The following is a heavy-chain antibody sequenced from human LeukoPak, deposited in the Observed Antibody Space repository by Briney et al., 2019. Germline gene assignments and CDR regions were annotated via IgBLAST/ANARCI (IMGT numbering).Heavy chain of an antibody. CDR2: MNPNSGNT. CDR1: GYTFTSYG. D-gene: IGHD3-10*01. V-gene: IGHV1-8*02. CDR3: ARAVWFGEKRRRAFDI. Sequence: ASVKVSCKASGYTFTSYGISWVRQATGQGLEWMGWMNPNSGNTGYAQKFQGRVTMTRNTSISTAYMELSSPRSEDTAVYYCARAVWFGEKRRRAFDIWGQGTMVTVSS. J-gene: IGHJ3*02.